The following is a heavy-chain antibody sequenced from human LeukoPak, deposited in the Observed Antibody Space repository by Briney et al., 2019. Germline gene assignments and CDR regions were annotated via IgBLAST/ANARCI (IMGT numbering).Heavy chain of an antibody. CDR3: ARRYGSDWYGSVGY. CDR1: GGSFSGYY. V-gene: IGHV4-34*01. Sequence: PSETLSLTCAVYGGSFSGYYWSWIRQPPRKGLEWIGEINHSGSTNYNPSLKSRVTISVDTSKNQFSLKLSSVTAADTAVYYCARRYGSDWYGSVGYWGQGTLVTVSS. D-gene: IGHD6-19*01. CDR2: INHSGST. J-gene: IGHJ4*02.